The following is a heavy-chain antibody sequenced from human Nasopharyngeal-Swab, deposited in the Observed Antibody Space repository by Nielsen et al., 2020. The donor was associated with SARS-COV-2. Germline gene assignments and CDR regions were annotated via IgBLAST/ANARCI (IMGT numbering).Heavy chain of an antibody. V-gene: IGHV4-34*01. J-gene: IGHJ6*02. D-gene: IGHD2-2*01. Sequence: GSLRLSCAVYGGSFSGYYWSWIRQPPGKGLEWIAEINHSESTNYNPSLKSRVTISIDTSKNQFSLKLSSVTAADTAVYYCARVLGYCSSTSCYEPYYYGMDVWGQGTTVTVSS. CDR1: GGSFSGYY. CDR3: ARVLGYCSSTSCYEPYYYGMDV. CDR2: INHSEST.